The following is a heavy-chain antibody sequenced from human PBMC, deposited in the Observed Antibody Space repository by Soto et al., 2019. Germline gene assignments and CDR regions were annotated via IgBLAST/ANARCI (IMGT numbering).Heavy chain of an antibody. J-gene: IGHJ4*02. D-gene: IGHD6-19*01. CDR2: ISAYNGNT. V-gene: IGHV1-18*01. Sequence: VASGKVCCKASGYTFTSYGISWVRQAPGQGLEWMGWISAYNGNTNYAQKLQGRVTMTTDTSTSTAYMELRSLRSDDTAVYYCARDLLAVAGTRTFDYWGQGTLVPVSS. CDR1: GYTFTSYG. CDR3: ARDLLAVAGTRTFDY.